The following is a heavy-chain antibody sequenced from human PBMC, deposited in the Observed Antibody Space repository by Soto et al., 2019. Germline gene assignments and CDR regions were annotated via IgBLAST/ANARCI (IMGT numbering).Heavy chain of an antibody. CDR2: INSDGSST. CDR1: GFTFSSYW. CDR3: ARSFNWNYDYFDY. J-gene: IGHJ4*02. D-gene: IGHD1-7*01. V-gene: IGHV3-74*01. Sequence: PXGSLILSCAASGFTFSSYWMHWVRQAPGKGLVWVSRINSDGSSTSYADSVKGRFTISRDNAKNTVYLQMNSLRAEDTAVYYCARSFNWNYDYFDYWGQGTLVTVSS.